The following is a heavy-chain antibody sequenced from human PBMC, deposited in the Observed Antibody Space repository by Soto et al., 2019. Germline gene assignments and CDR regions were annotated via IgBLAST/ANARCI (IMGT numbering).Heavy chain of an antibody. J-gene: IGHJ6*02. Sequence: ASVKVSCKASGYTFTSYAMHWVRQAPGQGLEWMGIIDPSSGSAGYAQRFQVSVTMTRDTPTSTFYMELSSLRSEDTAVNYCARGNAFPFYYYGLDVLGQGTTFTVSS. D-gene: IGHD1-1*01. V-gene: IGHV1-46*03. CDR3: ARGNAFPFYYYGLDV. CDR2: IDPSSGSA. CDR1: GYTFTSYA.